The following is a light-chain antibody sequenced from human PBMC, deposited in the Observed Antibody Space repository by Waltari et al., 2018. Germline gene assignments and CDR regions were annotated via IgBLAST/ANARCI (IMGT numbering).Light chain of an antibody. V-gene: IGLV1-40*01. Sequence: QSVLTQPPSVSGAPGQRVTISCTGSDSNIGAGYHVHWYHQRPGKAPKLLIPGKNKRPSGVPDRFSASTSGTSASLAITGLQAEDEGDYYCQSYDIGLSGPYVFGSGTEVTVL. CDR1: DSNIGAGYH. CDR3: QSYDIGLSGPYV. J-gene: IGLJ1*01. CDR2: GKN.